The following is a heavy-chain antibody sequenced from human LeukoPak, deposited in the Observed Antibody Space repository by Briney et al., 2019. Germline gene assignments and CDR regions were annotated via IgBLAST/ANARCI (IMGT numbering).Heavy chain of an antibody. CDR1: GFTFSSYA. V-gene: IGHV3-23*01. J-gene: IGHJ4*02. Sequence: PGGSPRLSCAASGFTFSSYAMSCVRQAPGKGLEWVSVISGSSSTTYYADSVKGRFTISRDNSKNTLCLQMNSLRAEDTAVYYCARETHSFDYWGQGTLVTVSS. CDR3: ARETHSFDY. CDR2: ISGSSSTT.